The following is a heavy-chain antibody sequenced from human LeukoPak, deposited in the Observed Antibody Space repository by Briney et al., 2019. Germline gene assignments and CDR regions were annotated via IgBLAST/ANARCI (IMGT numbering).Heavy chain of an antibody. D-gene: IGHD3-16*01. CDR1: GGSISSSSYY. CDR2: IYYSGST. Sequence: SETLSLTCTVSGGSISSSSYYWGWIRQPPGKGLEWIGSIYYSGSTYYNPSLKSRVTISVDTSKNQFSLKLSSVTAADTAVYYCARDGRGFGYAFDIWGQGTMVTVSS. J-gene: IGHJ3*02. V-gene: IGHV4-39*07. CDR3: ARDGRGFGYAFDI.